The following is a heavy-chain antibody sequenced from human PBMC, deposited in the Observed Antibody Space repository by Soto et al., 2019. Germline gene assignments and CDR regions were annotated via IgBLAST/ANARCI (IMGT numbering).Heavy chain of an antibody. D-gene: IGHD2-2*01. J-gene: IGHJ4*02. CDR3: VRYCSSTSCYAKLAAEEGY. V-gene: IGHV3-48*02. CDR1: GFTFSTYS. Sequence: EVQLVESGGGLVQPGGSLRLSCAASGFTFSTYSMNWVRQAPGKGLEWVSYISSGSSTIYYTDSVKGRFTIYRDNAKNSLYLQMNSLRDEVTAVYYCVRYCSSTSCYAKLAAEEGYWGQGTLVTVSS. CDR2: ISSGSSTI.